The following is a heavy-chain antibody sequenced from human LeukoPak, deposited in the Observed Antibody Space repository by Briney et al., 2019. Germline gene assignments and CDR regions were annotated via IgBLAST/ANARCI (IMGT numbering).Heavy chain of an antibody. CDR3: ARDRYYDFWSGSHYFDY. V-gene: IGHV1-69*06. D-gene: IGHD3-3*01. Sequence: SVKVSCKASGGTFSSYAMSWVRRAPGRGLEWMGGIIPMFGTANYAQKFQGRVTITADKSTSTAYMELSSLRSEDTAVYYCARDRYYDFWSGSHYFDYWGQGTLVTVSS. CDR1: GGTFSSYA. J-gene: IGHJ4*02. CDR2: IIPMFGTA.